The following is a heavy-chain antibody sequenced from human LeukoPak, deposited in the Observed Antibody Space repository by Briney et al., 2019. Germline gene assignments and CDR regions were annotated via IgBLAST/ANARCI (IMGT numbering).Heavy chain of an antibody. CDR2: IIPIFGTA. J-gene: IGHJ4*02. D-gene: IGHD3-22*01. CDR1: GYTFTSYY. V-gene: IGHV1-69*05. Sequence: SVKVSCKASGYTFTSYYMHWVRQAPGQGLEWMGGIIPIFGTANYAQKFQGRVTITTDESTSTAYMELSSLRTEDTAVYYCAREFGYYDSSGLFDYWGQGTLVTVSS. CDR3: AREFGYYDSSGLFDY.